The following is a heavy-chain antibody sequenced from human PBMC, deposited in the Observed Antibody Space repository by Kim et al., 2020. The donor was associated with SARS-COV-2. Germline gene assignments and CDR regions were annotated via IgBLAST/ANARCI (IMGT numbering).Heavy chain of an antibody. J-gene: IGHJ6*02. CDR1: GYSFTSYW. Sequence: GESLKISCKGSGYSFTSYWIGWVRQMPGKGLEWMGIIYPGDSDTRYSPSFQGQVTISADKSISTAYLQWSSLKASDTAMYYCARLQYSSSSVPHYYGMDVWGQGTTVTVSS. V-gene: IGHV5-51*01. CDR2: IYPGDSDT. D-gene: IGHD6-6*01. CDR3: ARLQYSSSSVPHYYGMDV.